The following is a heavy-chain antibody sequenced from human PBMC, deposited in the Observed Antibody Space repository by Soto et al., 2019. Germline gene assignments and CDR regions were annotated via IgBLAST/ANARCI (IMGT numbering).Heavy chain of an antibody. CDR1: GFTFSDYY. V-gene: IGHV3-11*01. J-gene: IGHJ4*02. CDR2: ISSSGSTI. CDR3: PRDRYSSSWNEGVFDY. Sequence: SLRLSCAASGFTFSDYYMSWIRQAPGKGLEWVSYISSSGSTIYYADSVKGRFTISRDNAKNSLYLQMNSLRAENTAVYYCPRDRYSSSWNEGVFDYWGQGTLVTVSS. D-gene: IGHD6-13*01.